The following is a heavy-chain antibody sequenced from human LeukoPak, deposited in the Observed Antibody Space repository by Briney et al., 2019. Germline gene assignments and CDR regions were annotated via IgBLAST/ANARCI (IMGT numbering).Heavy chain of an antibody. V-gene: IGHV4-4*02. CDR3: ARQETWERSALIDY. CDR1: GGSISSSNW. J-gene: IGHJ4*02. CDR2: IYHSGST. D-gene: IGHD1-1*01. Sequence: SETLSLTCAVSGGSISSSNWWSWVRQPPGKGLEWIGEIYHSGSTYYNPSLKSRVTISVDTSKNQFSLKLSSVTAAGTAVYYCARQETWERSALIDYWGQGTLVTVSS.